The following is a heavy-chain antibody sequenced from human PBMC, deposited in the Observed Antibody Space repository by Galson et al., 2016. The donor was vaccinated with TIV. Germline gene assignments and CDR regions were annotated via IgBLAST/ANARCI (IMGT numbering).Heavy chain of an antibody. J-gene: IGHJ2*01. CDR2: VYYNGDT. CDR1: GVSITSSTYY. D-gene: IGHD3-16*01. Sequence: SETLSLTCTVSGVSITSSTYYWGWIRQPPGKGLEWIGSVYYNGDTYYNPSLKSRVTISVDTSKNQFSLKLNSVTAADTSIFYCAGHGAWSWYFDLWGRGTLVTVSS. V-gene: IGHV4-39*01. CDR3: AGHGAWSWYFDL.